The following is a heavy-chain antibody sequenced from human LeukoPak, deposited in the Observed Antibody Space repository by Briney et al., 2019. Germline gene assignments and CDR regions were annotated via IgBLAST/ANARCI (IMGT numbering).Heavy chain of an antibody. V-gene: IGHV4-30-4*01. CDR1: GGSFSGYY. J-gene: IGHJ3*02. CDR2: IYYSGST. CDR3: ARDRDAFDI. Sequence: KTSETLSLTCAVYGGSFSGYYWSWIRQPPGKGLEWIGYIYYSGSTYYNPSLKSRVTISVVTSKNQFSLKLSSVTAADTAVYYCARDRDAFDIWGQGTMVTVSS.